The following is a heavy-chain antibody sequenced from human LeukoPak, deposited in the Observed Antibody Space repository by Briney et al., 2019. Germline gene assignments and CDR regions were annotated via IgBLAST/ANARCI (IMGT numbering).Heavy chain of an antibody. CDR1: GGTSSSYA. D-gene: IGHD3-22*01. Sequence: EASVKVSCKASGGTSSSYAISWVRQAPGQGLEWMGRIIPIFGTANYAQKFQGRVTITTDESTSTAYMELSSLRSEDTAVYYCARPYDSSGFDYWGQGTLVTVSS. V-gene: IGHV1-69*05. J-gene: IGHJ4*02. CDR3: ARPYDSSGFDY. CDR2: IIPIFGTA.